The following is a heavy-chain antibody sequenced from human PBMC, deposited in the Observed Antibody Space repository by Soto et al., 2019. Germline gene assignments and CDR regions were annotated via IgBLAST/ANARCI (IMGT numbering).Heavy chain of an antibody. CDR2: ISGSGGST. V-gene: IGHV3-23*01. D-gene: IGHD3-22*01. J-gene: IGHJ4*02. CDR1: GFTFSSYA. Sequence: GGSLRLSCAASGFTFSSYAMSWVRQAPGKGLEWVSGISGSGGSTYYADSVKGRFTISRDNSKNTLYLQMNSLRAEDTAVYYCAKDQFYDSSSGFDYWGQGTLVTVSS. CDR3: AKDQFYDSSSGFDY.